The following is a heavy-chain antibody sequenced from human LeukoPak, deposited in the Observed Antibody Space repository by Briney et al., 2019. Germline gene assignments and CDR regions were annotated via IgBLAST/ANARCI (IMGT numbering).Heavy chain of an antibody. CDR3: AKLAVSRAARPFDY. CDR2: ISAGYSTT. Sequence: GGSLRLSCAASGFTFSSFAMNWFRQAPGKGLEWVSEISAGYSTTHYADSVKGRFTISRDNSNNTVYLQMNSLRAEDTAIYYCAKLAVSRAARPFDYWGQGTLVTVSS. J-gene: IGHJ4*02. CDR1: GFTFSSFA. V-gene: IGHV3-23*01. D-gene: IGHD6-6*01.